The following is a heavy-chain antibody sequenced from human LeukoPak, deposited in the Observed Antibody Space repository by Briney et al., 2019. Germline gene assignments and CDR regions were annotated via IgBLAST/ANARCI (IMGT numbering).Heavy chain of an antibody. J-gene: IGHJ6*03. V-gene: IGHV3-7*01. CDR2: MNQDGSGE. CDR1: GFSFSDYW. D-gene: IGHD3-3*01. Sequence: PGGSLRLSCAASGFSFSDYWMSWVRQAPGKGLEWVANMNQDGSGEYYVDSVKGRFTISRDNAKNSLYLQMNSLRAEDTALYYCARVGNDFWSGYGYYYYYMDVWGKGTTVTVSS. CDR3: ARVGNDFWSGYGYYYYYMDV.